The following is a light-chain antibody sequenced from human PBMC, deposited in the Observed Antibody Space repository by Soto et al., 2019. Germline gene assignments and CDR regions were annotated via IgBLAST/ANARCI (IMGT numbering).Light chain of an antibody. V-gene: IGKV3-11*01. CDR3: QQRTNWPWT. CDR1: QSVGSY. Sequence: EIVLTQSPATLSLSPGERVTLSCRASQSVGSYLAWSQQKPGQAPRLLIYDASNRATGIPARFSGSGSGTDFTLTISSLEPEDFVVYYCQQRTNWPWTFGQGTKVEVK. CDR2: DAS. J-gene: IGKJ1*01.